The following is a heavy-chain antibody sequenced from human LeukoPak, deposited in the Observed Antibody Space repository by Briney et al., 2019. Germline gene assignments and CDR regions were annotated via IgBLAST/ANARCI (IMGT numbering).Heavy chain of an antibody. J-gene: IGHJ3*02. CDR2: IIWNSGSI. Sequence: GGCLRLSCAASGFTFDDYAMHWVRQAPGKGLEWVSGIIWNSGSIGYADSVKGRFTISRDNAKNSLYLQMNSLRAEDTAMYYCARVSGSRNYYFGAFDIWGQGTMVTVSS. D-gene: IGHD3-10*01. CDR1: GFTFDDYA. V-gene: IGHV3-9*01. CDR3: ARVSGSRNYYFGAFDI.